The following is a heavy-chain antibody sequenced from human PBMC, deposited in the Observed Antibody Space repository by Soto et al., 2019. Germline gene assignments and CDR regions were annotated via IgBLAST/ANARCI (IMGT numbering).Heavy chain of an antibody. CDR3: AGVARIGNSSCGMDA. V-gene: IGHV5-10-1*01. D-gene: IGHD1-7*01. CDR1: GYSFTSYW. J-gene: IGHJ6*02. CDR2: IDPSDSYT. Sequence: PGESLKISCKGSGYSFTSYWISWVRQMPGKGLEWMGRIDPSDSYTNYSPSFQGHVTISADKSISTAYLQWSSLKASDTAMYYCAGVARIGNSSCGMDAWGQGTPVTVSS.